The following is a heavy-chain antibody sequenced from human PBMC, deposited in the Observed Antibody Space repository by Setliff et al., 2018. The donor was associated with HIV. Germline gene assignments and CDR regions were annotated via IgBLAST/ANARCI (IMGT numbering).Heavy chain of an antibody. CDR3: ARGGYSSSWYTYYGMDV. Sequence: SETLSLTCTVSGDSISSYSWSWIRQPPGKGLEWIGHIYYSGRTNYNPSLKSRVTISVDTSKNQFSLKLSSVTAADTAVYYCARGGYSSSWYTYYGMDVWGQGTTVTVSS. D-gene: IGHD6-13*01. J-gene: IGHJ6*02. CDR1: GDSISSYS. V-gene: IGHV4-59*08. CDR2: IYYSGRT.